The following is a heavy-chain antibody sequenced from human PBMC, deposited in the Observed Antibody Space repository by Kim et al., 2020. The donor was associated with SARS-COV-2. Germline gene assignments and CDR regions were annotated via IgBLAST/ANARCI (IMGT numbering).Heavy chain of an antibody. J-gene: IGHJ6*02. Sequence: SVKVSCKASGFTFTSSAVQWVRQARGQRLEWIGWIVVGSGNTNYAQKFQERVTITRDMSTSTAYMELSSLRSEDTAVYYCAADPFPWQWLIYGMDVWGQGTTVTVSS. D-gene: IGHD6-19*01. CDR3: AADPFPWQWLIYGMDV. CDR2: IVVGSGNT. CDR1: GFTFTSSA. V-gene: IGHV1-58*01.